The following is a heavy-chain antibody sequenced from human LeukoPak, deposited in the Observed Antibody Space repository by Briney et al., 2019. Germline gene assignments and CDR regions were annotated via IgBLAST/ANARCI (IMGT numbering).Heavy chain of an antibody. Sequence: SETLSLTCTVPGGSISSYYWSWIRQPPGKGLEWIGYIYYSGSTNYNPSLKSRVTISVDTSKNQFSLKLSSVTAADTAVYYCARVGYGSSWYYFDYWGQGTLVTVSS. CDR2: IYYSGST. J-gene: IGHJ4*02. V-gene: IGHV4-59*01. CDR3: ARVGYGSSWYYFDY. CDR1: GGSISSYY. D-gene: IGHD6-13*01.